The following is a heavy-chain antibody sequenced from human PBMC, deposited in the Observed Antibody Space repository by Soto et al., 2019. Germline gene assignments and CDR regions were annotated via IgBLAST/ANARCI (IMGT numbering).Heavy chain of an antibody. J-gene: IGHJ4*02. V-gene: IGHV1-2*02. Sequence: QVQLVQSGAEVKKPGASVKVSCKASGYTFTGYYMHWVRQAPGQGLEWMGWINPNSGGTNYAQKYQGRVTMTRETSISTAYMELTRLRSDDTAVYYCARERDGYNYRYFAYWGQGTLVTVST. D-gene: IGHD5-12*01. CDR3: ARERDGYNYRYFAY. CDR2: INPNSGGT. CDR1: GYTFTGYY.